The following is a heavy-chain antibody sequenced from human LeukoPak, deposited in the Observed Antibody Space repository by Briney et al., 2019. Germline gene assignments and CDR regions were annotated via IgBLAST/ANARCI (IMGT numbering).Heavy chain of an antibody. CDR1: GFTFSSYA. V-gene: IGHV3-23*01. CDR2: ISGSGGST. Sequence: GGSLRLSCAASGFTFSSYAMSWVRQAPGKGLEWVSAISGSGGSTYYADSVKGRFTISRDNSKNTLYLQMNSLRAEDTAVYYCARGGHCSSTSCYPYNWFDPWGQGTLVTVSS. J-gene: IGHJ5*02. CDR3: ARGGHCSSTSCYPYNWFDP. D-gene: IGHD2-2*01.